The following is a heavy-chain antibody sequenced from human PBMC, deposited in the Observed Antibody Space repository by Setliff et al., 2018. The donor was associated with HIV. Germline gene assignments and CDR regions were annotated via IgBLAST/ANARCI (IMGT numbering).Heavy chain of an antibody. J-gene: IGHJ4*02. Sequence: GGSLRLSCAASGFTFSDYWMHWARQAPGKGLVWVSRVKNDGTSTDYADSVRGRFTISRDNAKNTLYLQMNSLRVEDTAVYYCARRGMVPATLDFWGQGTPVTVSS. CDR1: GFTFSDYW. V-gene: IGHV3-74*01. CDR2: VKNDGTST. D-gene: IGHD2-21*02. CDR3: ARRGMVPATLDF.